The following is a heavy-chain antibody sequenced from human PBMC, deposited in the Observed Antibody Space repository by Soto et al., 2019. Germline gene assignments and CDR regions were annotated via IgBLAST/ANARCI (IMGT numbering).Heavy chain of an antibody. J-gene: IGHJ2*01. CDR1: GGSISSYY. CDR2: IYYSGST. Sequence: QVQLQESGPELVKPSETLSLTCTVSGGSISSYYWSWIRQPPGKGLEWIGYIYYSGSTNYNPSLKGRDTISVDTSKNEFSVRLGSVAAAGGAVEYCARFNWYFDLWGRGALVTVSS. CDR3: ARFNWYFDL. V-gene: IGHV4-59*12.